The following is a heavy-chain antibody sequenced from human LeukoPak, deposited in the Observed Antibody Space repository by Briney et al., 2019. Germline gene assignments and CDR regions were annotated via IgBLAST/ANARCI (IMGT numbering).Heavy chain of an antibody. CDR2: IYSGGST. CDR1: GFTVSSNY. Sequence: GGSLRLSCAASGFTVSSNYMSWVRQAPGKGLEWVSVIYSGGSTYYADSVKGRFTISRDNSKNTLYLQMNSLRAEDTAVYYCAIPREGLRNLRAFDYWGQGTLVTVSS. CDR3: AIPREGLRNLRAFDY. J-gene: IGHJ4*02. V-gene: IGHV3-53*01. D-gene: IGHD5-12*01.